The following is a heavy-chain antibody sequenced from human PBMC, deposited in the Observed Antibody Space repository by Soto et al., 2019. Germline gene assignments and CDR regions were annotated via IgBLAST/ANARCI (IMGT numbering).Heavy chain of an antibody. CDR3: AREGLAGGYDHNPYYYYGMDV. Sequence: GGSLRLSCAASGFTFSSYSMNWVRQAPGKGLEWVSSISSSSSYIYYADSVKGRFTISRDNAKNSLYLQMNSLRAEDTAVYYCAREGLAGGYDHNPYYYYGMDVWGQGTTVTVSS. CDR2: ISSSSSYI. V-gene: IGHV3-21*01. CDR1: GFTFSSYS. J-gene: IGHJ6*02. D-gene: IGHD5-12*01.